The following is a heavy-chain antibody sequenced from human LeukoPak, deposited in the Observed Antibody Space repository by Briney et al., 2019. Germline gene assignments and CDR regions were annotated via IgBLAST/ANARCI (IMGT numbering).Heavy chain of an antibody. Sequence: SETLSLTCTVSGGSISSYYWSWIRQPPGKGLEWIGYIYYSGSTNYNPSLKSRVTISVDTSKNQFSLKLSSVTAADTAVYYCARDKYGSSWPNYYYGMDVWGQGTTVTVSS. CDR1: GGSISSYY. CDR3: ARDKYGSSWPNYYYGMDV. V-gene: IGHV4-59*01. CDR2: IYYSGST. J-gene: IGHJ6*02. D-gene: IGHD6-13*01.